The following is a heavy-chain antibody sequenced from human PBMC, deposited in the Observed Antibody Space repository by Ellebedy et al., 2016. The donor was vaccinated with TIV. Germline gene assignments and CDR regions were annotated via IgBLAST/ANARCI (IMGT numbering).Heavy chain of an antibody. CDR2: IYPDDSDT. Sequence: PGGSLRLSCKASGYSFSTEWIAWVRQVPGKGLEWMAIIYPDDSDTRYSLSFQGQVSISVDTSTNTAYLHWSSLKASDTATYYCATVLDHSGGYWGQGTPVTVSS. J-gene: IGHJ4*02. V-gene: IGHV5-51*01. CDR1: GYSFSTEW. CDR3: ATVLDHSGGY. D-gene: IGHD3-10*01.